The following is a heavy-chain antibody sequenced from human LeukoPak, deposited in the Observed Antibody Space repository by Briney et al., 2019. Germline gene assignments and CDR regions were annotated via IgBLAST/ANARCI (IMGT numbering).Heavy chain of an antibody. CDR3: AREGCSSTSCTYYYYYYYMDV. CDR1: GFTFSSYD. D-gene: IGHD2-2*01. J-gene: IGHJ6*03. V-gene: IGHV3-13*01. CDR2: IGTAGDT. Sequence: QSGGSLRLSCAASGFTFSSYDMHWVRQATGKGLEWVSAIGTAGDTYYPGSVKGRFTISRDNAKNSLYLQMNSLRAEDTAVYYCAREGCSSTSCTYYYYYYYMDVWGKGTTVTVSS.